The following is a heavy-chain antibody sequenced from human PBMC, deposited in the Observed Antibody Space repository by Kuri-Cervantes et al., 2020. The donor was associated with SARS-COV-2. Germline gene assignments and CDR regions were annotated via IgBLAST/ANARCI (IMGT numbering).Heavy chain of an antibody. CDR3: ARDGLGGYDYYYYYGMDV. CDR1: GGTFSSYA. CDR2: IIPIFGTA. J-gene: IGHJ6*02. D-gene: IGHD1-26*01. Sequence: SVKVSCKASGGTFSSYAISWVRQAPGQGLEWMGGIIPIFGTANYAQKFQGRVTITADKSTSTAYMELSSLRSEDTAVYYCARDGLGGYDYYYYYGMDVWGQGNTVTVSS. V-gene: IGHV1-69*06.